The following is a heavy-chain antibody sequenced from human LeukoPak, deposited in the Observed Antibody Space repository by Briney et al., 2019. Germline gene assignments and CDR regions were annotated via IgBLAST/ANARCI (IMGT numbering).Heavy chain of an antibody. J-gene: IGHJ6*03. Sequence: GGSLRLSCAASGFTFSGYSMDWVPQSPGKGLEWVSSISSSSSYIYYADSVKGRFTISRDNAKNSLYLQMNSLRAEDTAVYYCARETHIVATNMDVWGKGTTVTVSS. D-gene: IGHD5-12*01. CDR1: GFTFSGYS. CDR3: ARETHIVATNMDV. CDR2: ISSSSSYI. V-gene: IGHV3-21*01.